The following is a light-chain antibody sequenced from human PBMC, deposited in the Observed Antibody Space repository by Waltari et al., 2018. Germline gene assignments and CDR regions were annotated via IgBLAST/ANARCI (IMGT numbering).Light chain of an antibody. V-gene: IGKV3D-15*01. Sequence: EIVMTQSPATLSVSPGEGATLSCRASQSVTSYLAWYQLKPGQAPRPVIYDASSRATGSPARFSGSGSGTAFTPTISSLQSEDYAVYYCQQYHNWPPWTFGQGTKVEIE. CDR1: QSVTSY. CDR3: QQYHNWPPWT. J-gene: IGKJ1*01. CDR2: DAS.